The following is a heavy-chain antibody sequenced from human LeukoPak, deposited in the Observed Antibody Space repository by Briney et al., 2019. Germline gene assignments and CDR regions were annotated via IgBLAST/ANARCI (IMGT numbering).Heavy chain of an antibody. D-gene: IGHD3-22*01. CDR2: IIVTQGTP. Sequence: EASVKVSCKATGGTFSNYAVNWVRQAPGQGLEWMGRIIVTQGTPNYAQKFHGRVAITTDKSTGTVYMELSSLRSEDTAVYYCARAVDDDLGGYYWGDWCEPWGQGTLVTVSS. J-gene: IGHJ5*02. CDR1: GGTFSNYA. V-gene: IGHV1-69*04. CDR3: ARAVDDDLGGYYWGDWCEP.